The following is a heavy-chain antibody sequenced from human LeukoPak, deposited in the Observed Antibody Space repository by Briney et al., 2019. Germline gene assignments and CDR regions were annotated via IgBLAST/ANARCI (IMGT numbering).Heavy chain of an antibody. D-gene: IGHD3-3*01. V-gene: IGHV1-2*02. CDR1: GYTFTDYY. CDR3: SRRGDFQALDY. CDR2: ISPNTGDT. Sequence: ASVKVSCKASGYTFTDYYIHWVRQAPGQGLEWMGWISPNTGDTDSAQKFQGRVTITRATSITTAYMEVSRLTSDDAAVYYCSRRGDFQALDYWGQGTLVTVSS. J-gene: IGHJ4*02.